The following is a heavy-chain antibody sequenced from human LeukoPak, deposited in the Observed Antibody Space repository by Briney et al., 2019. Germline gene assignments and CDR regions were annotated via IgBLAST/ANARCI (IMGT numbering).Heavy chain of an antibody. CDR2: IYYSGST. CDR1: GGSISSYY. J-gene: IGHJ4*02. Sequence: PSETLSLTCTVSGGSISSYYWSWIRQPPGKGLEWIGYIYYSGSTNYNPSLKSRVTISVDTSKNQFSLKLSSVTAADTAVYYCARAKGGRYYAPPGGFDYWGQGTLVTVSS. D-gene: IGHD3-10*01. V-gene: IGHV4-59*01. CDR3: ARAKGGRYYAPPGGFDY.